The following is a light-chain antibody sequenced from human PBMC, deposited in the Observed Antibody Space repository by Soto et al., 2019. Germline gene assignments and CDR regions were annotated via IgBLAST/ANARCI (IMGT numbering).Light chain of an antibody. V-gene: IGKV3-11*01. Sequence: EIVLTQSPGTLSVSPGDRVTLSCRASQSISINLAWYQHKPGQASRLLIHGASQRATGIAARFSGSGSGTDFTLTISSLEPEDFALYYCQHRSNWPAFGGGTKVDIK. CDR3: QHRSNWPA. J-gene: IGKJ4*01. CDR1: QSISIN. CDR2: GAS.